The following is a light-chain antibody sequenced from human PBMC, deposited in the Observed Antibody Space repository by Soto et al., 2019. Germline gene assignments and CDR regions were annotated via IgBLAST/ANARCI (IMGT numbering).Light chain of an antibody. J-gene: IGKJ1*01. CDR1: QSISSW. CDR3: QQSYSIPPT. CDR2: AAS. V-gene: IGKV1-39*01. Sequence: DIQMTQSPSTLSSSVGDRVTITCLASQSISSWLAWYQQKPGKAPQLLIYAASSLQSGVPSRFSGSESGTDFTLIISSLQPEDFATYYCQQSYSIPPTFGQGTKVDIK.